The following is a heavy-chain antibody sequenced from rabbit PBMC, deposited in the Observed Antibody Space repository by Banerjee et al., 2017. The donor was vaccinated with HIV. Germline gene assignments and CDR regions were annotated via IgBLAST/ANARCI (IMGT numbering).Heavy chain of an antibody. CDR2: IYTGSGST. CDR3: ARGPYAITRLDL. D-gene: IGHD6-1*01. Sequence: QSLEESGGDLVKPEGSLTLTCTASGFDFSSYYISWVRQAPGKGLEWIGCIYTGSGSTYCASWAKGRFTISKTSSTMVTRQMTSLTAADTDTYFCARGPYAITRLDLWGPGTLVTVS. V-gene: IGHV1S40*01. CDR1: GFDFSSYY. J-gene: IGHJ3*01.